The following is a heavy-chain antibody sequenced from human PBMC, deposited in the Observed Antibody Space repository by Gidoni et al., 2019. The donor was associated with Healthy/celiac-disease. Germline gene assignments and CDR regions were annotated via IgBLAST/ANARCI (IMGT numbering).Heavy chain of an antibody. V-gene: IGHV1-18*01. CDR3: ARGAGDYGGNSHFQH. J-gene: IGHJ1*01. CDR2: TSAYNGNT. Sequence: QVQLVQSGAEVKKPGASVTVSCTSSGYTFTSYGISWVRQAAGQGLEWMGWTSAYNGNTNYAQKLQGRVTMTTDTSTSTAYMKLRSLRSDDTAVYYCARGAGDYGGNSHFQHWGQGTLVTVSS. CDR1: GYTFTSYG. D-gene: IGHD4-17*01.